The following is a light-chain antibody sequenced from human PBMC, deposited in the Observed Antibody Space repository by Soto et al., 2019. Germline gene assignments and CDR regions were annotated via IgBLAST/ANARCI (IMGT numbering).Light chain of an antibody. CDR1: SSDVGSYNL. Sequence: QSALTQPASVSGSPGQSITISCTGTSSDVGSYNLVSWYQQHPGKAPKLMIYEGSKRPSGVSNRFSGSKSGNTASLTISGLQAEVEADYYCCSYAGSVYVFGTGTQLTVL. J-gene: IGLJ1*01. CDR2: EGS. CDR3: CSYAGSVYV. V-gene: IGLV2-23*01.